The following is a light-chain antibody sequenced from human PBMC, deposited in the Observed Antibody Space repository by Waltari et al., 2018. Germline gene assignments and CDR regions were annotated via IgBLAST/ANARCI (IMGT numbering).Light chain of an antibody. CDR2: GAF. CDR1: QSISSN. V-gene: IGKV3-15*01. CDR3: QQYNNWPLYT. Sequence: EIVMTQSPATLPGSPGETVTLSCRASQSISSNLAWFQQKPGQAPRLLIYGAFTRATGIPARFSGSGSGTDFTLTISSLQSEDFAVYYCQQYNNWPLYTFGQGTKLEI. J-gene: IGKJ2*01.